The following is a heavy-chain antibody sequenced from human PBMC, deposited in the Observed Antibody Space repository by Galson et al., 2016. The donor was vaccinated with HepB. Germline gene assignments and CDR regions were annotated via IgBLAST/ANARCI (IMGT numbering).Heavy chain of an antibody. D-gene: IGHD3-22*01. V-gene: IGHV1-46*03. CDR3: ARDDEVNYYYYGMDV. CDR2: INPSGDST. CDR1: GYTFTSYY. Sequence: SVKVSCKASGYTFTSYYMHWVRQAPGQGLEWMGIINPSGDSTTYAQKFQGRVTMTRDTSTSTVYMELSSLRSEDTAVYYCARDDEVNYYYYGMDVWGKGTTVTVSS. J-gene: IGHJ6*04.